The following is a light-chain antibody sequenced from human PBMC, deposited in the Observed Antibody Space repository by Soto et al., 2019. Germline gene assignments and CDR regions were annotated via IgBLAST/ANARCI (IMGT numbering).Light chain of an antibody. V-gene: IGKV3-15*01. J-gene: IGKJ1*01. CDR3: QQYSNWPWT. CDR1: QSVSIN. Sequence: EIVMTQSPATLSLSPGERATLSCRASQSVSINLAWYQQKPGQAPRLLLYGASTRATGIPARFSGSGSGTEFTLTISSLQSEDFAVYYCQQYSNWPWTFGQGTKVEIK. CDR2: GAS.